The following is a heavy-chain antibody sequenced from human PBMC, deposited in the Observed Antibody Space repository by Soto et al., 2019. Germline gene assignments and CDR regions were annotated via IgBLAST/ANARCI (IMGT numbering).Heavy chain of an antibody. J-gene: IGHJ6*02. V-gene: IGHV5-51*01. CDR1: GYNFTSYW. Sequence: GESLKISCKGSGYNFTSYWIGWVRQMPGKGLEWMGIIDPADSDTRYSPSFQGQVTLSVDKSINTAYLQRSGLKASDTAIYFCARRGRANNYYYSLDVWGQGTTVTVSS. CDR2: IDPADSDT. CDR3: ARRGRANNYYYSLDV.